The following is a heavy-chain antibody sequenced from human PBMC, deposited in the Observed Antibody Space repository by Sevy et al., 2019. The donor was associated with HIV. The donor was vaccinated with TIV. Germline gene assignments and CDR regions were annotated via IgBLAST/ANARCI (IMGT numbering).Heavy chain of an antibody. V-gene: IGHV1-3*01. J-gene: IGHJ4*02. D-gene: IGHD3-16*01. CDR1: GYTFATYT. CDR2: LNPGNGNT. Sequence: VSVKDSCKASGYTFATYTLHWVRQAPGQSLEWMGWLNPGNGNTRYSQKFQGRVTITRDTSARTAYMELTSLTSEDTAVYYCARDPYARRGFDYWGQGTLVTVSS. CDR3: ARDPYARRGFDY.